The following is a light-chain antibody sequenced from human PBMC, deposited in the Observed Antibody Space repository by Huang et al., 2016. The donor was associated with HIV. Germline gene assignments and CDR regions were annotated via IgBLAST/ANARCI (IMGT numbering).Light chain of an antibody. V-gene: IGKV1-8*01. J-gene: IGKJ4*01. CDR2: VAS. CDR1: QNVGTS. Sequence: IRMTQSPSSLSASTGDRVTITCRASQNVGTSLAWYQQRPGRAPVLLIYVASTLQRGVPSRFSGSGSRTVFTLTIGCLQVEDAATYYCQHSDGLSPLTFGGGT. CDR3: QHSDGLSPLT.